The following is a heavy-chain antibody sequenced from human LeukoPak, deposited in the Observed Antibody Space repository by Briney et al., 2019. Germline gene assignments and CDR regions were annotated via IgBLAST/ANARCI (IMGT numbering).Heavy chain of an antibody. CDR1: GGSISSSSYY. CDR3: ARDRSSWGAFDI. Sequence: PSETLSLTCTVSGGSISSSSYYWGWIRQPPGKGLEWIGSIYYSGSTNYNPSLKSRVTISVDTSKNQFSLKLSSVTAADTAVYYCARDRSSWGAFDIWGQGTMVTASS. J-gene: IGHJ3*02. CDR2: IYYSGST. V-gene: IGHV4-39*07. D-gene: IGHD6-13*01.